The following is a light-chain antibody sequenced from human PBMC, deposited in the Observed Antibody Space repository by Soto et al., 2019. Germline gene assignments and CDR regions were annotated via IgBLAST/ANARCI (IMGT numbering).Light chain of an antibody. CDR3: QQYNNWPWT. Sequence: EIVMTQSPATLSVSPGERATLSCRASQSVSGDLAWYQQKPGQAPRLLIHGASARATGIPARFSGSGSGTEFTLTISSLRSEDFAVYSCQQYNNWPWTFDQGTKVEIK. J-gene: IGKJ1*01. CDR1: QSVSGD. CDR2: GAS. V-gene: IGKV3-15*01.